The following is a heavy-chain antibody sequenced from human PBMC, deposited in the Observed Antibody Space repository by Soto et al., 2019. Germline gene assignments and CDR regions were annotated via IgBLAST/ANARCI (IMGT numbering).Heavy chain of an antibody. D-gene: IGHD2-8*01. J-gene: IGHJ6*02. V-gene: IGHV1-18*01. CDR1: GYTFSRYV. CDR3: AKNGQPPYFYYGMDV. CDR2: VSGYNGDT. Sequence: QGQLGQSGPEVKKPGASVKVSCKASGYTFSRYVISWVRQAPGQGLEWMGWVSGYNGDTKYAQKFQGRVTMTIDTSPYTAYMGLRSLTSDDTAIYYCAKNGQPPYFYYGMDVWGQGTTVTVSS.